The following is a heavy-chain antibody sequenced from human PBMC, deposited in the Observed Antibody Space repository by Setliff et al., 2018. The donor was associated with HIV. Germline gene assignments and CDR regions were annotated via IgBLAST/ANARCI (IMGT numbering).Heavy chain of an antibody. CDR1: GYTFSNYG. Sequence: ASVKVSCKASGYTFSNYGISWLRQAPGQGPEWMGWISGDNGDTNYAQKFQGRLTMTTDTSTSTAYMELNSLRSEDTAVYYCARCYYDSSGPTDAFDIWGRGTVVTVSS. CDR3: ARCYYDSSGPTDAFDI. CDR2: ISGDNGDT. D-gene: IGHD3-22*01. J-gene: IGHJ3*02. V-gene: IGHV1-18*01.